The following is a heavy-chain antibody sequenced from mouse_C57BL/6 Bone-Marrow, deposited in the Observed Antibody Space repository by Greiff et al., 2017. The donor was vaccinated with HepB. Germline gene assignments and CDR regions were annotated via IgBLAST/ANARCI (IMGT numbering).Heavy chain of an antibody. D-gene: IGHD3-3*01. CDR2: INPYNGGT. CDR1: GYTFTDYY. CDR3: ARRRDLYYFDY. J-gene: IGHJ2*01. Sequence: EVQLQQSGPVLVKPGASVKLSCKASGYTFTDYYMNWVKQSPGKSLEWIGVINPYNGGTSYNQKFKGKATLTVDKSSSTAYMELNSLTSEDSAVYYCARRRDLYYFDYWGQGTTLTVSS. V-gene: IGHV1-19*01.